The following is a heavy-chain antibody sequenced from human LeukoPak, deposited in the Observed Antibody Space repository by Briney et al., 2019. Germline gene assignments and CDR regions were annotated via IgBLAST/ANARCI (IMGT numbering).Heavy chain of an antibody. V-gene: IGHV4-4*07. D-gene: IGHD4-17*01. CDR1: VVSISSYD. Sequence: SESLSLSCAVSVVSISSYDLSSVRQPAGKRLEGIGRIYTGGNTNYTPSQKSRVTMSVETSKNQFSLKLSSVNAADTAVYYSARDQDYGDRNWFDPWGQGTLVTVSS. CDR2: IYTGGNT. CDR3: ARDQDYGDRNWFDP. J-gene: IGHJ5*02.